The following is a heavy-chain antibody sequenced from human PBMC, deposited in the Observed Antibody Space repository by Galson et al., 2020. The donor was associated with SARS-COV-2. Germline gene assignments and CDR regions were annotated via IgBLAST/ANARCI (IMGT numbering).Heavy chain of an antibody. CDR2: MNPNSGNT. Sequence: GESLKISCKASGYTFTSYDINWVRQATGQGLEWMGWMNPNSGNTGYAQKFQGRVTMTRNTSISTAYMELSSLRSEDTAVYYCARGHVLHQLLLSVWFDPWGQGTLVTVSS. D-gene: IGHD2-2*01. J-gene: IGHJ5*02. V-gene: IGHV1-8*01. CDR3: ARGHVLHQLLLSVWFDP. CDR1: GYTFTSYD.